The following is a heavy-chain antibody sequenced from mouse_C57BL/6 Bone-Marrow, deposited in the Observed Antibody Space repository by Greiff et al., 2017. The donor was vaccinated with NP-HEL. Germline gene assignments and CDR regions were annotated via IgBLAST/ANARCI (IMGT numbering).Heavy chain of an antibody. V-gene: IGHV1-82*01. CDR1: GYAFSSSW. CDR2: IYPGDGDT. Sequence: QVQLKQSGPELVKPGASVKISCKASGYAFSSSWMNWVKQRPGKGLEWIGRIYPGDGDTNYNGKFKGKATLTADKSSSTAYMQLSSLTSEDSAVYFCARYWDEEFAYWGQGTLVTVSA. D-gene: IGHD4-1*01. J-gene: IGHJ3*01. CDR3: ARYWDEEFAY.